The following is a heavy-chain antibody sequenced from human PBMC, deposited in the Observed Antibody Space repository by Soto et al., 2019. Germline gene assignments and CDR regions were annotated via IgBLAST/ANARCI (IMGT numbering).Heavy chain of an antibody. Sequence: SETLSLTCTVSGGSISGYSWSWIRQPPGKGLEWIGYIYYSGSANYNPSLKSRVAISLNTSENQISLKLSSVTAADTAVYYCATVSKVTTLDYWGQGTLVTVSS. CDR2: IYYSGSA. V-gene: IGHV4-59*01. CDR3: ATVSKVTTLDY. D-gene: IGHD4-17*01. CDR1: GGSISGYS. J-gene: IGHJ4*02.